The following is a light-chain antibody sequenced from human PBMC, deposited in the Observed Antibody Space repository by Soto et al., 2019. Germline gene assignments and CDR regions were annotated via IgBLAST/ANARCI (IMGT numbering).Light chain of an antibody. CDR1: QSVSSN. Sequence: EIVMTQSPVTLSVSPGERATLSCRASQSVSSNLAWYQQKPGQAPRLLIYGASTRATGIPARFSGSGSGTEFTLTISSLQSEDFAVYYYQQYNNWPPKTFGQGTKVEIK. J-gene: IGKJ1*01. CDR2: GAS. CDR3: QQYNNWPPKT. V-gene: IGKV3-15*01.